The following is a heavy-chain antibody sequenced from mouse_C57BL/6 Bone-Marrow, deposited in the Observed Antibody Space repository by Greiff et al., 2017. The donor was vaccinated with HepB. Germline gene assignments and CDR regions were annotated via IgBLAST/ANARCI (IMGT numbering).Heavy chain of an antibody. CDR1: GYSITSGYD. V-gene: IGHV3-1*01. CDR3: AREGAYYYGYFDV. J-gene: IGHJ1*03. Sequence: FHLQDSGPFMVKPSQSLSLTCTVTGYSITSGYDWHWIRHFPGNKLEWMGYISYSGSTNYNPSLKSRISITHDTSKNHFFLKLNSVTTEDTATYYCAREGAYYYGYFDVWGTGTTVTVSS. D-gene: IGHD6-5*01. CDR2: ISYSGST.